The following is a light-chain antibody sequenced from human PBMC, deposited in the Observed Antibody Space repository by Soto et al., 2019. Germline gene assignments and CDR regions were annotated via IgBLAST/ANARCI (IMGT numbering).Light chain of an antibody. Sequence: DIQMTQSPSTLSASIGDRVTITCRASQSITNWLAWYQQKPGRAPKLLIYEASSLESGVPSRFSGSGSGTEFTLTISSMQPDDLASYYCQQYDHYPITFGQGTRMEIK. CDR3: QQYDHYPIT. CDR1: QSITNW. V-gene: IGKV1-5*03. J-gene: IGKJ5*01. CDR2: EAS.